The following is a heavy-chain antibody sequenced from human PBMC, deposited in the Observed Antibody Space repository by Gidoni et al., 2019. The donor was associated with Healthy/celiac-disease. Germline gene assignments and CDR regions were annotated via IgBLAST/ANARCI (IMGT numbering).Heavy chain of an antibody. CDR3: TRLATTNAFDI. J-gene: IGHJ3*02. D-gene: IGHD1-1*01. Sequence: QVQLVESGGGVVQPGRSLRLSCAASGFTFSSYAMHWVRQAPGKGLEWVAVISYDGSNKYYADSVKGRFTISRDNSKNTLYLQMNSLRAEDTAVYYCTRLATTNAFDIWGQGTMVTVSS. CDR1: GFTFSSYA. V-gene: IGHV3-30-3*01. CDR2: ISYDGSNK.